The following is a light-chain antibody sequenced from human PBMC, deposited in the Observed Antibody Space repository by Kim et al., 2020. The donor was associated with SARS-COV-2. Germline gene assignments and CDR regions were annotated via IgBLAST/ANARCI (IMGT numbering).Light chain of an antibody. Sequence: ASIGDRVTITCQASQDINDYLDWYQQKPGKVPKRLIYDATRLETGVPSRFSGSGSGTDFTLTISSLQPEDIATYYCHQYDKFPQTFGQGTKVDIK. CDR3: HQYDKFPQT. V-gene: IGKV1-33*01. J-gene: IGKJ1*01. CDR1: QDINDY. CDR2: DAT.